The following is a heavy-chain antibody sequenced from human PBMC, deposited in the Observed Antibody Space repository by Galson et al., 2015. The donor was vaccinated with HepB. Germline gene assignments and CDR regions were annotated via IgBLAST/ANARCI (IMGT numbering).Heavy chain of an antibody. CDR3: AKGTTNIDC. D-gene: IGHD1-1*01. Sequence: SLRLSCAASGFTFSSLGMTWVRQAPGKGLECVSAIGVNPGNTDYADSVRGRFTISRDSSKNMLYLQMNNLRAEDTAVYYCAKGTTNIDCWGQGTLVTVSS. CDR2: IGVNPGNT. J-gene: IGHJ4*02. CDR1: GFTFSSLG. V-gene: IGHV3-23*01.